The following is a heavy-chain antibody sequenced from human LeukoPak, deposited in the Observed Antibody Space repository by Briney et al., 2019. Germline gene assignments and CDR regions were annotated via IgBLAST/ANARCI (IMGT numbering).Heavy chain of an antibody. Sequence: SETLSLTCTVSVGSITTRSYFWGWLRQPPGRGLEGIGTIYYNGTTYYNPSLKSRVTMSVDTSKNQFSLNLTSVTASDTAVYYCAKTTNWFDPWGHGTLVTVSS. CDR3: AKTTNWFDP. V-gene: IGHV4-39*01. J-gene: IGHJ5*02. CDR1: VGSITTRSYF. D-gene: IGHD1-7*01. CDR2: IYYNGTT.